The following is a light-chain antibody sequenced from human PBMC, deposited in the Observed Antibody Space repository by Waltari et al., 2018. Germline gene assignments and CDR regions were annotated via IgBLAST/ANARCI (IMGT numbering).Light chain of an antibody. CDR1: TSNIGDNY. J-gene: IGLJ2*01. Sequence: QAVLTQPPSVSAAPGPTVTIPCSGTTSNIGDNYVSRYQQFPGTAPKLLIYDGYSRPSGIPDRFSGSKSGTSATLTITGLQTGDEADYYCGTWDGSLSVGVFGGGTKLTVL. V-gene: IGLV1-51*01. CDR2: DGY. CDR3: GTWDGSLSVGV.